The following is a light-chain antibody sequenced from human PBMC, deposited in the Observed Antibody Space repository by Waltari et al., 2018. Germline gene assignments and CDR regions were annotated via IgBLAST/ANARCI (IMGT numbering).Light chain of an antibody. J-gene: IGKJ2*01. CDR3: QQYNGYIYT. Sequence: DIQMTHSPSTLSASVGDRVTITCRASQNINTYLAWYQQKPGKAPKLLIYEASSLETGVPSRFSGRGSGTEFTLTIRSLQPDDFATYYCQQYNGYIYTFGQGTRLEI. CDR2: EAS. CDR1: QNINTY. V-gene: IGKV1-5*03.